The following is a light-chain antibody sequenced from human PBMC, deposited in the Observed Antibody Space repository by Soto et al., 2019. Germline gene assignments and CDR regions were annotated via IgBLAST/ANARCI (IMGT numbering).Light chain of an antibody. CDR2: GAS. V-gene: IGKV3-20*01. Sequence: EIVLTQSPATLSFSPGERATLSFRSSQSVSSSYLAWYQQKPCQAPRLLIYGASSRATGIPDRLSGSGSGTDFTLTISRLEPEDFAVYYCQQYGSSPRTFGQGTKVDIK. CDR1: QSVSSSY. CDR3: QQYGSSPRT. J-gene: IGKJ1*01.